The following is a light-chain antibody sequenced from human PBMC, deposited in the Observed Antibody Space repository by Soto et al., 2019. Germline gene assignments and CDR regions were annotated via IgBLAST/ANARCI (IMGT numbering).Light chain of an antibody. V-gene: IGLV1-51*01. CDR1: RSNLGTYY. CDR3: GAWDSSLNVYV. J-gene: IGLJ1*01. Sequence: QSVLTQPPSVSAAPGQKIIISCSGSRSNLGTYYVSWYHQLPGTAPKVVIYDNSRRPSGIPDRFSGSKSGTSATLAITGLQTGEEGNYSCGAWDSSLNVYVFGGGTKLAVL. CDR2: DNS.